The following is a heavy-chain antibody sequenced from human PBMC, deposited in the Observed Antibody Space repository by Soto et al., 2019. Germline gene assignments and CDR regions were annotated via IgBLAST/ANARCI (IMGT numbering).Heavy chain of an antibody. Sequence: EVQLLESGGGLVQPGGSLRLSCAASGFIFSSCAMGWDRQAPGKGLEWVSDIIDSGGSTYYADSVKGRFTISRDNSKSTLYLPMNSLRAEDTAFYYCAKGRSYYDYYGGDVWGQGTTVTVSS. V-gene: IGHV3-23*01. CDR3: AKGRSYYDYYGGDV. CDR1: GFIFSSCA. J-gene: IGHJ6*02. CDR2: IIDSGGST.